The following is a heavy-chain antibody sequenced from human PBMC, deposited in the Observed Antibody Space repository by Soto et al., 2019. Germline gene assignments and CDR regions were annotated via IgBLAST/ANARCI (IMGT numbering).Heavy chain of an antibody. CDR1: GYTFTNYA. Sequence: QVQLVQSGAEVKEPGASVKVYCRASGYTFTNYAIHWVRQAPGQRLEWMGWLNPGNGNTKYPQKFQGRVTITRDTSASTGYMFLSSLRSEDTAVYYCARDQGIPYCGGDCYSDWYFDLWGRGTLVTVSS. D-gene: IGHD2-21*01. CDR2: LNPGNGNT. V-gene: IGHV1-3*01. CDR3: ARDQGIPYCGGDCYSDWYFDL. J-gene: IGHJ2*01.